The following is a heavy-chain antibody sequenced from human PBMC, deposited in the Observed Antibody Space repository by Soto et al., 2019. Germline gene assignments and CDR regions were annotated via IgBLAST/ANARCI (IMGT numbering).Heavy chain of an antibody. V-gene: IGHV4-34*01. Sequence: SETLSLTCAVYGGSFSGYYWSWIRQPPGKGLEWIGEINHSGSTNYNPSLKSRVTISVDTSKNQFSLKLSSVTAADTAVYYCARALRFLEWSPYSDMDVWGKGTTVTVSS. D-gene: IGHD3-3*01. J-gene: IGHJ6*03. CDR1: GGSFSGYY. CDR3: ARALRFLEWSPYSDMDV. CDR2: INHSGST.